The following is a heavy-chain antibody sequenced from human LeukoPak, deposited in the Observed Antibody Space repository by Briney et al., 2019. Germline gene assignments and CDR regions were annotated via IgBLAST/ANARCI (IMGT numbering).Heavy chain of an antibody. J-gene: IGHJ4*02. CDR1: GFTFSSYW. D-gene: IGHD3-10*01. V-gene: IGHV3-7*04. CDR3: ARDRYYYGSGSPILGY. Sequence: SGGSLRLSCAASGFTFSSYWMSWVRQAPGKGLEWVANIKQDGSEKYYVDSVKGRFTISRDNAKNSLYLQMNSLRAEDTAVYYCARDRYYYGSGSPILGYWGQGNLVTVSS. CDR2: IKQDGSEK.